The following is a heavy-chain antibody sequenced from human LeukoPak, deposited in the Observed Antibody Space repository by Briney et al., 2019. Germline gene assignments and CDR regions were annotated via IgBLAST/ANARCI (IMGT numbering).Heavy chain of an antibody. V-gene: IGHV3-43D*03. CDR3: AREGIAVASHAFDI. D-gene: IGHD6-19*01. CDR2: ISWDGGST. Sequence: GGSLRLSCAASGFTFDDYAMHWVRQAPGKGLEWVSLISWDGGSTYYADSVKGRFTISRDNAKNSLYLQMNSLRAEDTAVYYCAREGIAVASHAFDIWGQGTMVTVSS. CDR1: GFTFDDYA. J-gene: IGHJ3*02.